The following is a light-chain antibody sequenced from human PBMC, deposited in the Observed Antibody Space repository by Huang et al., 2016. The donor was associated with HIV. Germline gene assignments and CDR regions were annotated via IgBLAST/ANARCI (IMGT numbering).Light chain of an antibody. CDR1: HSVDSD. CDR2: DSS. Sequence: EIEMTQSPATLSVSPGERATLSCRASHSVDSDLAWYQQKPGQAPSLLIYDSSTRATGIAAKVNGTGSGTECSLSITNLQSEDFAVYYCQQYNDWPPLTFGGGTKVEI. CDR3: QQYNDWPPLT. J-gene: IGKJ4*01. V-gene: IGKV3-15*01.